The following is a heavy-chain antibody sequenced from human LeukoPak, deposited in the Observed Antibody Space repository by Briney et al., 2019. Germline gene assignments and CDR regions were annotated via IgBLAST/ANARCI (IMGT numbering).Heavy chain of an antibody. J-gene: IGHJ4*02. Sequence: ASVKVSCKASGGTFSSYAISWVRQAPGQGLEWMGGIIPIFGTANYAQKFQGRVTITADESTSTAYMELSSLRSEDTAVYYCARGRSGNVNYHDSSGYDYYFDYWGQGTLVTVSS. CDR3: ARGRSGNVNYHDSSGYDYYFDY. CDR2: IIPIFGTA. V-gene: IGHV1-69*13. D-gene: IGHD3-22*01. CDR1: GGTFSSYA.